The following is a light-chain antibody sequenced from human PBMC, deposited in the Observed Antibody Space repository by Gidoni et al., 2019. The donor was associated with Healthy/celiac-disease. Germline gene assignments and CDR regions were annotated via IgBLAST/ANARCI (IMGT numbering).Light chain of an antibody. J-gene: IGKJ2*01. CDR2: AAS. CDR1: QSISSY. V-gene: IGKV1-39*01. Sequence: DIQMTQSPSSLSASVGDRVTITCRASQSISSYLNWYQQKPGKAPKLLIYAASSLQSGVPSRFSGSGSGTNFTLTISSLQPEDFATYFCPPSYNTPRTFGQGTKLEIK. CDR3: PPSYNTPRT.